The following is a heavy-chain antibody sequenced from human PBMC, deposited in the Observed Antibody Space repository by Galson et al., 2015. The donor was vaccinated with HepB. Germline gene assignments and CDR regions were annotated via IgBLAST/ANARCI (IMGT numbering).Heavy chain of an antibody. CDR1: GGTFSSYA. CDR3: ARGAWYYGSGSYQPHYYYYYMDV. CDR2: IIPIFGTA. Sequence: SVKVSCKASGGTFSSYAISWVRQAPGHGLEWMGGIIPIFGTANYAQKFQGRVTITADESTSTAYMELSSLRSEDTAVYYCARGAWYYGSGSYQPHYYYYYMDVWGKGTTVTVSS. D-gene: IGHD3-10*01. J-gene: IGHJ6*03. V-gene: IGHV1-69*13.